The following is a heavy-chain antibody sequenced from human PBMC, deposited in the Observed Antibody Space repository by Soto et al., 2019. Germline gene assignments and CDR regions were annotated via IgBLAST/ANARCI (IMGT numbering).Heavy chain of an antibody. CDR3: ARDRGVSPPNNYYYGMDV. Sequence: EVQLVETGGGLIQPGGSLRLSCAASGFTVSSNYMSWVRQAPGKGLEWVLVIYSGGSTYYADSVKGRVTISRDNAKNTMYVHMNSLSAEDTAVYYCARDRGVSPPNNYYYGMDVWGQGATGTVSS. CDR1: GFTVSSNY. CDR2: IYSGGST. D-gene: IGHD3-10*01. J-gene: IGHJ6*02. V-gene: IGHV3-53*02.